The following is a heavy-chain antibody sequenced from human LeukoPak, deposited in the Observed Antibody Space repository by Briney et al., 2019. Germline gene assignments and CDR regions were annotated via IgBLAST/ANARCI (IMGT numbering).Heavy chain of an antibody. CDR3: AKAVAGLRDAFDI. CDR1: GYSFTSYW. D-gene: IGHD6-19*01. CDR2: IYPGDSDT. J-gene: IGHJ3*02. Sequence: AGESLKISCKGSGYSFTSYWMGWVRQMPGKGLEWMGIIYPGDSDTRYSPSFQGQVTFSADKSISTAYLQWSSLRASDTAMYYCAKAVAGLRDAFDIWGQGTMVTVSS. V-gene: IGHV5-51*01.